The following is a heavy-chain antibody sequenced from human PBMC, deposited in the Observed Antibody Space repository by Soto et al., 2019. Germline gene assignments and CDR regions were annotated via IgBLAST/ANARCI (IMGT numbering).Heavy chain of an antibody. V-gene: IGHV1-69*13. CDR1: GGTFSNHA. CDR3: ARDKGIEAADSFDP. D-gene: IGHD1-26*01. Sequence: SVKVSCKASGGTFSNHAINWVRQAPGQGPEWMGVIILPFGTPNYAQRFQGRVTITADESMTTAYMEVRGLTSDDTALYYCARDKGIEAADSFDPWGQGTLVTVSS. J-gene: IGHJ5*02. CDR2: IILPFGTP.